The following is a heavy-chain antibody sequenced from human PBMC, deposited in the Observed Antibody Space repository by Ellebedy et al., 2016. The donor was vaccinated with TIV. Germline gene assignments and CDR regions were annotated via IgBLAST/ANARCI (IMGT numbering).Heavy chain of an antibody. CDR2: ISGSGGGT. Sequence: GGSLRLSCAASGLTFSNAWMSWVRQAPGKGLEWVSAISGSGGGTYYADSVKGRFTISRDNSKNTLYLQMNSLRAEDTAVYYCAKGRYYFDHWGQGTLVTVSS. V-gene: IGHV3-23*01. CDR3: AKGRYYFDH. J-gene: IGHJ4*02. CDR1: GLTFSNAW.